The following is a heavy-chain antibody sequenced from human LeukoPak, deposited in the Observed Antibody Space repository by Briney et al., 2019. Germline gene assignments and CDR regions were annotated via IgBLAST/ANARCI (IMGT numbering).Heavy chain of an antibody. Sequence: GGSLRLSCAASGFTFSSYAMSWVRQAPGKGLEWVSAISGSGGSTYYADSVKGRFTISRDNSKNTLYLQMNSLRAEDTAVYYCAKDGYCSSTSCYTLIDYWGQGTLVTVSS. CDR1: GFTFSSYA. CDR2: ISGSGGST. D-gene: IGHD2-2*02. CDR3: AKDGYCSSTSCYTLIDY. J-gene: IGHJ4*02. V-gene: IGHV3-23*01.